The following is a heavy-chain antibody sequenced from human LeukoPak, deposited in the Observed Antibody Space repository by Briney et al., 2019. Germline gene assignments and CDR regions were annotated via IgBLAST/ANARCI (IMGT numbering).Heavy chain of an antibody. J-gene: IGHJ4*02. CDR3: AKDRGIISDY. D-gene: IGHD3-10*01. V-gene: IGHV3-23*01. CDR2: ISGSGGST. Sequence: GGSLRLSCAASGFTFSSYSMNWVRQAPGKGLEWVSAISGSGGSTYYADSVKGRFTISRDNSKNTLYLQMNSLRAEDTAVYYCAKDRGIISDYWGQGTLVTVSS. CDR1: GFTFSSYS.